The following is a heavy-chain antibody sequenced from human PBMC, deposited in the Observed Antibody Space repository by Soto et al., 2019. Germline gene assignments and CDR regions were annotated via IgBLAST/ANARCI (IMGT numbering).Heavy chain of an antibody. J-gene: IGHJ3*02. CDR1: GFTFTSSA. CDR2: IVVGSGNT. V-gene: IGHV1-58*01. Sequence: SVKVSCKASGFTFTSSAVQWVRQARGQRLEWIGWIVVGSGNTNYAQKFQERVTITRDMSTSTAYMELSSLRSEDTAVYYCAKDAYYYDSSGYYPPAFDIWGQGTMVTVSS. CDR3: AKDAYYYDSSGYYPPAFDI. D-gene: IGHD3-22*01.